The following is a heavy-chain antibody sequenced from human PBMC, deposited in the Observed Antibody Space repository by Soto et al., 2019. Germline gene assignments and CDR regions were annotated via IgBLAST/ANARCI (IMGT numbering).Heavy chain of an antibody. D-gene: IGHD6-6*01. J-gene: IGHJ6*02. CDR3: ARLGGQLTSQTYYGMDV. CDR1: GYTFTSYY. CDR2: INPSGAST. V-gene: IGHV1-46*01. Sequence: QVQLVQSGAEVKKPGASVKVSCKASGYTFTSYYMHWVRQAPGQGLEWMGIINPSGASTSYAQKFQGRVTMTRDTYTSTVYMELSSLRSEDTAVYYCARLGGQLTSQTYYGMDVWGQGTTVTVSS.